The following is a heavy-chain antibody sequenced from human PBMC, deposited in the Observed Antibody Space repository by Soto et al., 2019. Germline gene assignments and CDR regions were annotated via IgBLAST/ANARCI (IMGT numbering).Heavy chain of an antibody. CDR2: ISAYNGNT. CDR1: GYTFTSYG. J-gene: IGHJ4*02. CDR3: ARYGATTAFDY. Sequence: QVQLVQSGTEVKKPGASVKVSCKASGYTFTSYGISWVRQAPGQGLEWMGWISAYNGNTYYAQTLQGRVTMTTDTPTTTADMELRSLSSDDTAVYYCARYGATTAFDYWGQGTLVTVSS. D-gene: IGHD1-26*01. V-gene: IGHV1-18*01.